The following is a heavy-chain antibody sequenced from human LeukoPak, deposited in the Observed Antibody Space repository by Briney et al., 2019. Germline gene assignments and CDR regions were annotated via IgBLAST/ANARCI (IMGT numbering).Heavy chain of an antibody. CDR3: ATIGSSSHYFDN. J-gene: IGHJ4*02. Sequence: GGSLRLSCAASGFSFRSSDMNWGRQAPGKGPEWVSSISGSGSHTYYADSVKGRFTISRDNANNLLYLQMNSLRAEDTALYYCATIGSSSHYFDNWGQGTLVTVSS. CDR2: ISGSGSHT. V-gene: IGHV3-21*01. CDR1: GFSFRSSD. D-gene: IGHD6-6*01.